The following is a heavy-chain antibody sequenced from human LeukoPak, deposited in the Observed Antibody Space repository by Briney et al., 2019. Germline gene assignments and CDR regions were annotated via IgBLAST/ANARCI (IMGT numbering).Heavy chain of an antibody. CDR1: GFTFSNYA. Sequence: GGSLRLSCAASGFTFSNYAMHWVRQAPGKGLEWVAFIRYDGSNKYYGDSVEGRFTISRDNSKNTVYVQMNSLRPEDTAVYFCAKGRSRTTSLAAFDIWGQGTVVTVSS. V-gene: IGHV3-30*02. J-gene: IGHJ3*02. CDR2: IRYDGSNK. D-gene: IGHD2-2*01. CDR3: AKGRSRTTSLAAFDI.